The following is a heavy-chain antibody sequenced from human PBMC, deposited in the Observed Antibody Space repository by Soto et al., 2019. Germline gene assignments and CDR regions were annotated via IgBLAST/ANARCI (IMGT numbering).Heavy chain of an antibody. D-gene: IGHD3-10*01. J-gene: IGHJ5*02. Sequence: SQTLSLTCAISGDSVSTNSATWDWIRQPPSRGLEWLGRTYYRSKWYNDYAVSVKGRITINPDTSNNQLSLQLNSVTPDDTAVYYCAKSGVWFGSNWFDPWGQGTLVTVSS. CDR1: GDSVSTNSAT. CDR2: TYYRSKWYN. V-gene: IGHV6-1*01. CDR3: AKSGVWFGSNWFDP.